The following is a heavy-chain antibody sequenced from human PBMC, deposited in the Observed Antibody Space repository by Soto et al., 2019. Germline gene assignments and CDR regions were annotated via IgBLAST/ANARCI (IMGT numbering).Heavy chain of an antibody. Sequence: ASVKVSCKASGYTFTSYATHWVRQAPGQRLEWMGWINTGNGDTKYSQKFQGRVTITRDTAATTAYMDLSSLKSEDTAVYYCARDHYYNILTGYPEGWFGPWGQGTLVTVSS. J-gene: IGHJ5*02. CDR2: INTGNGDT. CDR3: ARDHYYNILTGYPEGWFGP. D-gene: IGHD3-9*01. V-gene: IGHV1-3*04. CDR1: GYTFTSYA.